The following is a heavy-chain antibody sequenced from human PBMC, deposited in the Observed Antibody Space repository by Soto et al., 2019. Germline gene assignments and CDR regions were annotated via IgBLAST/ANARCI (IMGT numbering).Heavy chain of an antibody. Sequence: PGGSLRLSCAASEFTFSSSAMHWVRQAPGKGLEWVALISYDGSNKYYADSVKGRFTISRDNSKNTLYLQMNSLRAEDTAVYYCSRDRCSSTGCYRSGFAPWGQGTRISVSA. D-gene: IGHD2-2*02. CDR2: ISYDGSNK. V-gene: IGHV3-30-3*01. J-gene: IGHJ5*02. CDR3: SRDRCSSTGCYRSGFAP. CDR1: EFTFSSSA.